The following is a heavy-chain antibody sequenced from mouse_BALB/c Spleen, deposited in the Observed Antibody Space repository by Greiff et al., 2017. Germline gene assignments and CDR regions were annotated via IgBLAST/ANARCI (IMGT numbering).Heavy chain of an antibody. J-gene: IGHJ2*01. V-gene: IGHV14-3*02. CDR3: ARGLRPLY. Sequence: EVKLVESGAELVKPGASVKLSFTASGFNIKDTYMHWVKQRPEQGLEWIGRIDPANGNTKYDPKFQGKATITADTSSNTAYLQLSSLTSEDTAVYYCARGLRPLYWGQGTTLTVSS. CDR1: GFNIKDTY. D-gene: IGHD2-4*01. CDR2: IDPANGNT.